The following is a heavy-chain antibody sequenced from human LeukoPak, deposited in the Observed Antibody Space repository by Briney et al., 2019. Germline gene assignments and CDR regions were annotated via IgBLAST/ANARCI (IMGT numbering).Heavy chain of an antibody. CDR1: GFTFRTYW. D-gene: IGHD3-10*01. CDR3: AAFYYDSAY. J-gene: IGHJ4*02. Sequence: GGSLRLSCAASGFTFRTYWMHWVRRAPGKGLIWVSRISGDGRSTSYADSVKGRFTISRDNAKNTLYLQMHSLRAEDTAVYYCAAFYYDSAYWGQGTLVTVSS. V-gene: IGHV3-74*01. CDR2: ISGDGRST.